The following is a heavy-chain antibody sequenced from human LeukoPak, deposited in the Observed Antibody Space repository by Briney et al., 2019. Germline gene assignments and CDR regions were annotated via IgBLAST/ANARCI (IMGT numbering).Heavy chain of an antibody. CDR2: IWYDGSNK. V-gene: IGHV3-33*01. D-gene: IGHD6-6*01. J-gene: IGHJ4*02. Sequence: PGGSLRLSCAASGFTFSSYGIHWVRQGPGKGLEWVAVIWYDGSNKYYADSVKGRFTISRDNSKNTLYLQINSLRAEDTAVYYCAREEGSYYFDYWGQGTLVTVSS. CDR3: AREEGSYYFDY. CDR1: GFTFSSYG.